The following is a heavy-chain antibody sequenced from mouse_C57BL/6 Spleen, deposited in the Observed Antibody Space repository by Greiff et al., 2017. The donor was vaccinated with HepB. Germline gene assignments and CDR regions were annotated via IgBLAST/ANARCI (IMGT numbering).Heavy chain of an antibody. Sequence: VQLQESGPGLVQPSQSLSITCTVSGFSLTSYGVHWVRQSPGKGLEWLGVIWSGGSTDYNAAFISRLSISKDNSKSQVFFKMNSLQADDTAIYYCARNNYYSNYDAMDYWGQGTSVTVSS. J-gene: IGHJ4*01. D-gene: IGHD2-5*01. V-gene: IGHV2-2*01. CDR2: IWSGGST. CDR1: GFSLTSYG. CDR3: ARNNYYSNYDAMDY.